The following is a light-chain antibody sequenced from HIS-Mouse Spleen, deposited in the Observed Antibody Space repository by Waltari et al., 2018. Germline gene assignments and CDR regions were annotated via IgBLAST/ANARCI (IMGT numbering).Light chain of an antibody. CDR2: AGS. CDR1: SSYLGRYHL. V-gene: IGLV2-23*01. CDR3: CSYAGSSTWV. J-gene: IGLJ3*02. Sequence: QSALTQPASVSGSPGQSITISCTATSSYLGRYHLVSWYQQHPGKAPKLMIYAGSKRPSGVSNRFSGSKSGNTASLTISGLQAEDEADYYCCSYAGSSTWVFGGGTKLTVL.